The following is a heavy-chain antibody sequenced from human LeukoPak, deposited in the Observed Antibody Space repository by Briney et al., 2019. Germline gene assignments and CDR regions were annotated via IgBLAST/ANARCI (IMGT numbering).Heavy chain of an antibody. CDR2: ISGSGGST. V-gene: IGHV3-23*01. J-gene: IGHJ4*02. CDR1: GFTFSSYA. CDR3: AKSLYSSGWYLYD. Sequence: GGSLRLSCAASGFTFSSYAMSWVRQAPGKGLEWVSAISGSGGSTYYADSVKGRFTISRDNSKNTLYLQMNSLRAEDAAVYYCAKSLYSSGWYLYDWGQGTLVTVSS. D-gene: IGHD6-19*01.